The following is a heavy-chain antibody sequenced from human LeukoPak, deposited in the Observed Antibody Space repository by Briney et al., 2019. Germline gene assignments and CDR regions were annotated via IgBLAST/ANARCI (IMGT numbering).Heavy chain of an antibody. V-gene: IGHV3-23*01. D-gene: IGHD6-19*01. CDR2: FSGSGGST. CDR3: AKQLPAAGTFDY. CDR1: GFTMSSHG. J-gene: IGHJ4*02. Sequence: GGSLRLSCAASGFTMSSHGMTWVRQAPGKGLEWVSAFSGSGGSTYYADSVRGRFTISRDNSKNTLYLQMNSLRAEDTAVYYCAKQLPAAGTFDYWGQGTLVTVSS.